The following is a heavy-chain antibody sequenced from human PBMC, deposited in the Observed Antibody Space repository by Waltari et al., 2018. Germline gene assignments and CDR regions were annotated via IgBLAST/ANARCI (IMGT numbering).Heavy chain of an antibody. CDR1: GYSFTSYW. CDR2: VYPGDSDT. D-gene: IGHD3-10*01. Sequence: EVQLVQSGAEVKKPGESLKISCKGSGYSFTSYWIGWVRQRPGKGLEWMGIVYPGDSDTRYSPAFQVQVTMSADKSIRAAYLQWSSLKASDTAMYYCAKLMVRGVISGFDYWGQGTLVTVSS. J-gene: IGHJ4*02. V-gene: IGHV5-51*01. CDR3: AKLMVRGVISGFDY.